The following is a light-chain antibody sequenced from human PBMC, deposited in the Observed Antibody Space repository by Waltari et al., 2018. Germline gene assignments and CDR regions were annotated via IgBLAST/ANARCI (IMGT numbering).Light chain of an antibody. V-gene: IGLV3-10*01. CDR3: YSSDSTGLRV. CDR1: ELPRKY. Sequence: YELTQPPSVSVSPGQTARITCSGHELPRKYAYWFQQKSGQAPRLVIYEDTKRPSGIPERFSVSSSGTVATLTITGAQVDDEADYYCYSSDSTGLRVFGGGTTVVVL. J-gene: IGLJ1*01. CDR2: EDT.